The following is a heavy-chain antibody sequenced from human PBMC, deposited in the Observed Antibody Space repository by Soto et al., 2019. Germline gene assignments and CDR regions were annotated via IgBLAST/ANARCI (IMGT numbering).Heavy chain of an antibody. V-gene: IGHV4-59*01. CDR3: ARDVRDSTNYPFGAFDI. CDR2: VYYSGST. J-gene: IGHJ3*02. Sequence: PSETLSLTCTLSGGTISTYYWSWIRQSPGKGLEWIGNVYYSGSTNYNPSLKSRVTMSLDTSKNQFSLKLTSVTAADTAMYYCARDVRDSTNYPFGAFDIWSQGTMVTV. CDR1: GGTISTYY. D-gene: IGHD2-8*01.